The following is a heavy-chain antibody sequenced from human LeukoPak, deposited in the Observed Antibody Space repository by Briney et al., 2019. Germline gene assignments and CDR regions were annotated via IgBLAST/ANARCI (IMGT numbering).Heavy chain of an antibody. J-gene: IGHJ4*02. CDR3: ARASFYDFWSGRTLDY. CDR2: INHSGST. Sequence: SETLSLTCAVYGGSFSGCYWSWIRQPPGKGLEWIGEINHSGSTNYNPSLKSRVTISVDTSKNQFSLKLSSVTAADTAVYYCARASFYDFWSGRTLDYWGQGTLVTVSS. CDR1: GGSFSGCY. D-gene: IGHD3-3*01. V-gene: IGHV4-34*01.